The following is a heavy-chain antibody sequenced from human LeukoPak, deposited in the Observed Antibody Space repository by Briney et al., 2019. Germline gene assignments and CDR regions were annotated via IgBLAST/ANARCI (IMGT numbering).Heavy chain of an antibody. J-gene: IGHJ6*02. CDR3: ASCTEKVVAATRTHYYYYYGMDV. D-gene: IGHD2-15*01. CDR1: GFTVSSSY. CDR2: IYSGGST. Sequence: GGSLRLSCAASGFTVSSSYMSWVRQAPGKGLEWVSVIYSGGSTYYADSVKGRFTISRDNSKNTLYLQMHSLRAEDTAVYYCASCTEKVVAATRTHYYYYYGMDVWGQGTTVTVSS. V-gene: IGHV3-53*01.